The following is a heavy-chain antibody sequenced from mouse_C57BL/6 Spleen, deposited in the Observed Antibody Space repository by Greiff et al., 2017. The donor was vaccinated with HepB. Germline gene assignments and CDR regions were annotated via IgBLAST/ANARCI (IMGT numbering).Heavy chain of an antibody. V-gene: IGHV1-50*01. CDR3: ARWGYYVYFDY. D-gene: IGHD2-3*01. J-gene: IGHJ2*01. Sequence: VQLQQSGAELVKPGASVKLSCKASGYTFTSYWMQWVKQRPGQGLEWIGEIDPSDSYTNYNQKFKGKATLTVDTSSSTAYMQLSSLTSEDSAVYYCARWGYYVYFDYWGQGTTLTVSS. CDR2: IDPSDSYT. CDR1: GYTFTSYW.